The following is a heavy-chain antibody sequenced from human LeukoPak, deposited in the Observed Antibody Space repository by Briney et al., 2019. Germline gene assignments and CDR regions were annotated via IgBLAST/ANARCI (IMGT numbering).Heavy chain of an antibody. CDR3: ARGARGETGYPIPYNWFDP. Sequence: PSETLSLTCTVSGGSISSGGYYWSWIRQPPGKGLEWIGYIYHSGSTYYNPSLKSRVTISVDRSKNQFSLKLSSVTAADTAVYYCARGARGETGYPIPYNWFDPWGQGTLVTVSS. D-gene: IGHD3-9*01. CDR2: IYHSGST. CDR1: GGSISSGGYY. V-gene: IGHV4-30-2*01. J-gene: IGHJ5*02.